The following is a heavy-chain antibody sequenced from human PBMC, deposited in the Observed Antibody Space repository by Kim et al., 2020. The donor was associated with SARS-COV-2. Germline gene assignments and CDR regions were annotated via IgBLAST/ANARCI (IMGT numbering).Heavy chain of an antibody. CDR3: ARGGDYYFDSSGLDDPFDI. V-gene: IGHV4-30-2*04. Sequence: SRVTISVDTSKNQFSLRLTSVTAADTAVYYCARGGDYYFDSSGLDDPFDIWGQGTMVTVSS. D-gene: IGHD3-22*01. J-gene: IGHJ3*02.